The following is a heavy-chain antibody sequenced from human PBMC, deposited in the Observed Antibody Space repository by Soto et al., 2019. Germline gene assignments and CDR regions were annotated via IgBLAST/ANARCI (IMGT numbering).Heavy chain of an antibody. CDR2: IRHSGST. V-gene: IGHV4-34*01. D-gene: IGHD2-21*02. J-gene: IGHJ4*02. Sequence: QVQLQQWGAGLLKPSETLSLTCAVYGGSFSGYYWSWIRQPPGKGLEWIGEIRHSGSTNYNPSLKSRVTISVDTSKNQFSLKLSSVTDADTAVYYCARTYGGNSFDYWGQGTLVTVSS. CDR3: ARTYGGNSFDY. CDR1: GGSFSGYY.